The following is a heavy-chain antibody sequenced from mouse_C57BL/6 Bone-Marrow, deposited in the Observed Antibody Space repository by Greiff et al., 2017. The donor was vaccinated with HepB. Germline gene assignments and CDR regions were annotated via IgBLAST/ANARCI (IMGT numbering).Heavy chain of an antibody. CDR2: IYPGNSDT. Sequence: EVQLQQSGTVLARPGASVKMSCKTSGYTFTSYWMHWVKQRPGQGLEWIGAIYPGNSDTSYNQKFKGKAKLPAVTSASTAYMELSSRTNEDSAVYYCTTPYYYGSSYDWYFDVWGTGTTVTVSS. D-gene: IGHD1-1*01. CDR3: TTPYYYGSSYDWYFDV. J-gene: IGHJ1*03. V-gene: IGHV1-5*01. CDR1: GYTFTSYW.